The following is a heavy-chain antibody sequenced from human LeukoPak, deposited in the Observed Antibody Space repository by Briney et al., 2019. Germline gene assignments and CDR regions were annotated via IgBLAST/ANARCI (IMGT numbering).Heavy chain of an antibody. Sequence: SETLSLTCTVSGGSISSYYWSWIRQPPGKGLGWIGYIYYSGSTNYNPSLKSRVTISVDTSKNQFSLKLSSVTAADTAVYYCARASEPPHDAFDIWGQGTMVTVSS. CDR3: ARASEPPHDAFDI. J-gene: IGHJ3*02. CDR1: GGSISSYY. D-gene: IGHD1-26*01. V-gene: IGHV4-59*01. CDR2: IYYSGST.